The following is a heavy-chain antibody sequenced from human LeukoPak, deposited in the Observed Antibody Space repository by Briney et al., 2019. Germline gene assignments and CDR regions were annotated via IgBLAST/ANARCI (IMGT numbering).Heavy chain of an antibody. CDR1: GYTFTGYY. CDR2: INPNSGGT. Sequence: ASVKVSCKASGYTFTGYYMHWVRQAPGRGLEWMGWINPNSGGTNYAQKFQGRVTMTRDTSISTAYMELSRLRSDDTAVYYCARGWRDIVVVVWFDPWGQGTLVTVSS. CDR3: ARGWRDIVVVVWFDP. J-gene: IGHJ5*02. D-gene: IGHD2-15*01. V-gene: IGHV1-2*02.